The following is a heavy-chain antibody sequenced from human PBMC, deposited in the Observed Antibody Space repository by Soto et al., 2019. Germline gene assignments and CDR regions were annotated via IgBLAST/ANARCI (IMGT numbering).Heavy chain of an antibody. CDR2: ISVYNYNT. CDR1: GYTFSNYG. CDR3: ARGGGYYGSGTYPFDY. D-gene: IGHD3-10*01. Sequence: QVQLVQSGAEVKKPGASVKVSCKTSGYTFSNYGIAWVRQAPGQGLEWMGWISVYNYNTNYAQKLQGRVTMTRGISTSTADRELRSLISDDTAVYYCARGGGYYGSGTYPFDYWCQGTLVTVSS. V-gene: IGHV1-18*01. J-gene: IGHJ4*02.